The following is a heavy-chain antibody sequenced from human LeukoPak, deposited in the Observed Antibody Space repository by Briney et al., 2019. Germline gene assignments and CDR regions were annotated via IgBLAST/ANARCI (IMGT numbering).Heavy chain of an antibody. CDR2: INHSGST. Sequence: SETRSLTCAVYGGSFSGYYWSWIRQPPGKGLEWIGEINHSGSTNYNPSLKSRVTISVDTSKNQFSLKLSSVTAADTAVYYCARGNLVPAEKQGGGWFDPWGQGTLVTVSS. D-gene: IGHD2-2*01. CDR1: GGSFSGYY. V-gene: IGHV4-34*01. CDR3: ARGNLVPAEKQGGGWFDP. J-gene: IGHJ5*02.